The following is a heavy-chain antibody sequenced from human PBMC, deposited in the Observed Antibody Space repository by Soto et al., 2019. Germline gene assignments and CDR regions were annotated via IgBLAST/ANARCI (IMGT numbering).Heavy chain of an antibody. V-gene: IGHV4-61*01. CDR1: GGSVSSGSYY. CDR2: IYYSGST. CDR3: AREGNGDSNY. D-gene: IGHD4-17*01. J-gene: IGHJ4*02. Sequence: SETLSLTCTVSGGSVSSGSYYWSWIRQPPGKGLEWIGYIYYSGSTNYNPSLKSRVTISVDTSKNQFSLKLSSVTAADTAVYYCAREGNGDSNYWGQGTLVTVSS.